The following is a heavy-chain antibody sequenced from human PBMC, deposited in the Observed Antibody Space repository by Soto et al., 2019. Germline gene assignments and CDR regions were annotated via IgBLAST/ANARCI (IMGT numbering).Heavy chain of an antibody. V-gene: IGHV3-15*01. J-gene: IGHJ4*02. D-gene: IGHD3-3*01. CDR1: GFTLSNAW. CDR2: IKSRSDGGTP. CDR3: TTDTRRISVFGVPWDS. Sequence: EVQLEESGGGPVEPGGSLRLSCAASGFTLSNAWMNWVPHTPGRGLEWVGRIKSRSDGGTPDYGAPVKGRFTISRDDSLNTVYLQMNSLTAEDTGVYYCTTDTRRISVFGVPWDSWGQGTLVTVSS.